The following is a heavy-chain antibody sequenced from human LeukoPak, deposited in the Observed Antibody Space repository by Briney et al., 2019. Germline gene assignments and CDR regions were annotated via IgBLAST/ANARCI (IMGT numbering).Heavy chain of an antibody. J-gene: IGHJ4*02. Sequence: GGSLRLSCAASGFTFSSYWMHWVRQAPGKGLVWVSRINSDGSSTSYADSVKGRFTISRDNAKNTLYLQMNSLRAEDTAIYYCAKSMGRSGWYGGYWGQGILVTVSS. V-gene: IGHV3-74*01. D-gene: IGHD6-13*01. CDR3: AKSMGRSGWYGGY. CDR1: GFTFSSYW. CDR2: INSDGSST.